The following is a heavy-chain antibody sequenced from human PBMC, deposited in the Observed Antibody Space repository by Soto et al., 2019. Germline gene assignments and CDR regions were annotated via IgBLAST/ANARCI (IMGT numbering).Heavy chain of an antibody. CDR2: INTNSGDT. J-gene: IGHJ6*02. CDR3: AKEAENYFYYGMDV. V-gene: IGHV1-2*06. Sequence: ASVKVSCKASGYTFTGHYMHWVRQAPGQGLEWMGRINTNSGDTNYAQNFQGRVTVTRDTSISTAYMELTRLRSDDTAVYYCAKEAENYFYYGMDVWGQGTAVTVSS. CDR1: GYTFTGHY.